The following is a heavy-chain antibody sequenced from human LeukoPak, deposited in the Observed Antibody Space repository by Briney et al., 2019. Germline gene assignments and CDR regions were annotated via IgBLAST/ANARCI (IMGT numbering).Heavy chain of an antibody. J-gene: IGHJ3*01. D-gene: IGHD3-10*01. CDR1: GGSISSGNYC. CDR2: VCYSGST. CDR3: ARPLSSGVTPDAFDV. Sequence: PSETLSLTCTVSGGSISSGNYCWGWIRQPPGKGLEWIGSVCYSGSTYYNPSLKSRVTISVDTSKNQFSLNLSSATAADTAVYYCARPLSSGVTPDAFDVWGQGTMVTVSS. V-gene: IGHV4-39*01.